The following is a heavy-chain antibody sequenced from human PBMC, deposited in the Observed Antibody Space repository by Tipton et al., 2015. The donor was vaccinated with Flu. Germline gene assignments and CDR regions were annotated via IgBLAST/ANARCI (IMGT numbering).Heavy chain of an antibody. V-gene: IGHV5-51*03. CDR1: GYTFSNDW. D-gene: IGHD2-21*02. CDR2: IYPGDSDT. Sequence: VQLVQSGAEVKKAGESLKISCKGSGYTFSNDWIGWVRQRPGKGLEWMGIIYPGDSDTRYSPSFQGQVTISVDKSISTAYLQWSSLRASDTAMYYCVRLRTREVTARNAFDIWGLGTLVTVAS. CDR3: VRLRTREVTARNAFDI. J-gene: IGHJ3*02.